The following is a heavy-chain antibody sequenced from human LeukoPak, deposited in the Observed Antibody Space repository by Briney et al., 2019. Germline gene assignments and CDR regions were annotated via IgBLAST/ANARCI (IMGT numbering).Heavy chain of an antibody. CDR3: MSAHGY. CDR1: GYCFSTNM. Sequence: PGGSLRLSCVVSGYCFSTNMMTWVRQAPGKGLEWVATILPAGKESYRVDSVKGRFIISRDNAKNSLFLQMSSLRDDDTALYYCMSAHGYWGQGTLVTVSS. CDR2: ILPAGKES. V-gene: IGHV3-7*03. J-gene: IGHJ4*02.